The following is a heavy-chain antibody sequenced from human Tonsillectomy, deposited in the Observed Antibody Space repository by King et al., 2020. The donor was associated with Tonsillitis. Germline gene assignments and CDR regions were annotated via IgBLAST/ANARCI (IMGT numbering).Heavy chain of an antibody. J-gene: IGHJ3*02. Sequence: VQLVESGGGLVQPGGSLRLSCAASGFTFSTYAMSWVRQAPGKGLEWVSFISSSDGSTNYADSVKGRFTISRDNSKNILFLQMDSLRAEDTAVYYCAIPLRGGGLSADAFDIWGQGTTVTVSS. CDR1: GFTFSTYA. CDR3: AIPLRGGGLSADAFDI. CDR2: ISSSDGST. V-gene: IGHV3-23*04. D-gene: IGHD3-10*01.